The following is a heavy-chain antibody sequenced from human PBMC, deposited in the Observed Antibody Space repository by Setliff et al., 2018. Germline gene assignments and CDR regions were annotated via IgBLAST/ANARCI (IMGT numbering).Heavy chain of an antibody. Sequence: GGSLRLSCAASGFTFSDYYMSWIRQAPGKGLEWVSYISSSGSTIYYADSVKGRFTISRDNAKNSLYLQMNSLRAEDTAVYYCARDSVLRYFDWLLYTPDAFDIWGQGTMVTVSS. V-gene: IGHV3-11*04. J-gene: IGHJ3*02. D-gene: IGHD3-9*01. CDR1: GFTFSDYY. CDR3: ARDSVLRYFDWLLYTPDAFDI. CDR2: ISSSGSTI.